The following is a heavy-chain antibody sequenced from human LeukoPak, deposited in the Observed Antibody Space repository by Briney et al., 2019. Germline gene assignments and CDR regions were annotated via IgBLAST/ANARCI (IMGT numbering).Heavy chain of an antibody. CDR1: GFTFSSYA. Sequence: GGSLRLSCAASGFTFSSYAMSWVRQAPGKGLEWVSAISGSGGSTYYADSAKGRFTISRDNSKNTLYLQMNSLRAEDTAVYYCAKDSLLWFGEAFDYWGQGTLVTVSS. CDR3: AKDSLLWFGEAFDY. V-gene: IGHV3-23*01. J-gene: IGHJ4*02. CDR2: ISGSGGST. D-gene: IGHD3-10*01.